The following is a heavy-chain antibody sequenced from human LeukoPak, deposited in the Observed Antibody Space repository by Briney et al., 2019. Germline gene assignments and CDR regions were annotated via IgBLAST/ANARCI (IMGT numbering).Heavy chain of an antibody. CDR3: ARDLGEDDSSGYYTYNSFDP. Sequence: GASLKLSCTASGYTFTSYYMHCVREAPGQGLECRGIINPSGCVTSYAQNFQGRVTRTRDTSTSAVYMELSRLSSEDTAVSYCARDLGEDDSSGYYTYNSFDPWGQGTLVTVSS. D-gene: IGHD3-22*01. CDR2: INPSGCVT. CDR1: GYTFTSYY. V-gene: IGHV1-46*01. J-gene: IGHJ5*02.